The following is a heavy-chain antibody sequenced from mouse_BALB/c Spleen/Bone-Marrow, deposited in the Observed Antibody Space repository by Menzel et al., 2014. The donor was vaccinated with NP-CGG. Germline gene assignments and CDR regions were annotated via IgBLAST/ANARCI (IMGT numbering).Heavy chain of an antibody. CDR3: ARDDYAY. D-gene: IGHD2-4*01. Sequence: VQLQESGAELAKPGASVKMSYKASGYTFTSYWIHWVKQKPGQGLEWIGYSYPSTGYTEHNQKFKDKAIMTADKYSSTAYMQLSNLTSEDSAFYYCARDDYAYWGQGTLVTGSA. V-gene: IGHV1-7*01. CDR1: GYTFTSYW. CDR2: SYPSTGYT. J-gene: IGHJ3*01.